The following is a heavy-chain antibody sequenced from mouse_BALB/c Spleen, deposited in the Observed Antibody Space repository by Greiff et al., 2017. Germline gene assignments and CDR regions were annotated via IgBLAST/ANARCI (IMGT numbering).Heavy chain of an antibody. Sequence: EVHLVESGGGLVKPGGSLKLSCAASGFTFSSYAMSWVRQSPEKRLEWVAEISSGGSYTYYPDTVTGRFTISRDNAKNTLYLEMSSLRSEDTAMYYCARERGYGSSCWFAYWGQGTLVTVSA. D-gene: IGHD1-1*01. CDR2: ISSGGSYT. CDR3: ARERGYGSSCWFAY. J-gene: IGHJ3*01. V-gene: IGHV5-9-4*01. CDR1: GFTFSSYA.